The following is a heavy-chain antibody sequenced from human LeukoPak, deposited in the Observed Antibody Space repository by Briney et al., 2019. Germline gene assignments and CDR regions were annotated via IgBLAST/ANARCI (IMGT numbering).Heavy chain of an antibody. V-gene: IGHV3-15*01. CDR3: TTDRADTATFDY. CDR1: GFTFSIAW. CDR2: IKSKTDGGTT. J-gene: IGHJ4*02. D-gene: IGHD5-18*01. Sequence: PGGSLRLSCAASGFTFSIAWMSWVRQAPGKGLEWVGRIKSKTDGGTTDYAAPVKGRFTISRDDSKNTLYLQMNSLKTEDTAVYYCTTDRADTATFDYWGQGTLVTVSS.